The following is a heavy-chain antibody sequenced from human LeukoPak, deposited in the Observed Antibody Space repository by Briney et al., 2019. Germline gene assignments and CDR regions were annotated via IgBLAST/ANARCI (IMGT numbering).Heavy chain of an antibody. V-gene: IGHV3-48*01. CDR3: ARDPPPQGRLWEFDY. D-gene: IGHD5-18*01. CDR1: GFTFSSYS. CDR2: ISSSSSTI. J-gene: IGHJ4*02. Sequence: PGGSLRLSCAASGFTFSSYSMNWVRQAPGKGLEWVSYISSSSSTIYYADSVKGRFTISRDNAKNSLYLQMNSLRAEDTAVYYCARDPPPQGRLWEFDYWGQGTLVTVSS.